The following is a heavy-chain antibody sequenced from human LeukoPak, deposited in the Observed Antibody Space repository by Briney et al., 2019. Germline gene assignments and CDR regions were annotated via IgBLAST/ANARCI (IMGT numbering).Heavy chain of an antibody. V-gene: IGHV1-46*01. Sequence: GASVKVSCKASGYTFTTYYMHWVRQAPGQGLEWVGIINPSGSGTSYAQRFQGRVTMTRGMSTSTVYMELSSLRSEDTAVYYCAREGGDTPMVKFDYWGQGTLVTASS. CDR3: AREGGDTPMVKFDY. D-gene: IGHD5-18*01. J-gene: IGHJ4*02. CDR2: INPSGSGT. CDR1: GYTFTTYY.